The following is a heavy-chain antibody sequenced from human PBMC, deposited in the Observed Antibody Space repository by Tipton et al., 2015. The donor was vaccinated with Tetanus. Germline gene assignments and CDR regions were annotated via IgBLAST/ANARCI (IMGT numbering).Heavy chain of an antibody. J-gene: IGHJ4*02. CDR3: ARDQARGARGWNYFDS. CDR1: GGSISSGGYY. V-gene: IGHV4-31*03. Sequence: TLSLTCTVSGGSISSGGYYWSWIRQRPGKGLEWIGDIYSSGSTYSNPSLKGRVTISVDTSKNQLSLRLNSVTAADPDVYYCARDQARGARGWNYFDSWGLGTLVTVPS. D-gene: IGHD1-26*01. CDR2: IYSSGST.